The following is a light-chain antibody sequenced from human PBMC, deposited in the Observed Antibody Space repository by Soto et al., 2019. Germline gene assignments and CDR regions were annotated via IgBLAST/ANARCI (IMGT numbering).Light chain of an antibody. V-gene: IGKV3-20*01. Sequence: EIVLTQSPGTLSLSPGERATLSCRASQSVISTYLAWYQQKPGQAPRLLIYGASSRATGIPDRFSGSGSGTEFTLTISSLQSEDFAVYYCQRYNNWPSFGPGTKVDIK. CDR2: GAS. J-gene: IGKJ3*01. CDR3: QRYNNWPS. CDR1: QSVISTY.